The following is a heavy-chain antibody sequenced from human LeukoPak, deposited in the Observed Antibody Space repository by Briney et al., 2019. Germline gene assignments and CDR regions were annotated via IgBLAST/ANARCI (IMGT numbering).Heavy chain of an antibody. Sequence: SETLSLTCTVSGGSINNYYWSWIRRPPGKGLKWIGYICHSGSTNYNPSLKSRVTMSVDTSTNQFSLKLTSVTAADTAVYYCARGHSSWEYYFDYWGQGTLVTVSS. V-gene: IGHV4-59*01. J-gene: IGHJ4*02. D-gene: IGHD6-13*01. CDR2: ICHSGST. CDR1: GGSINNYY. CDR3: ARGHSSWEYYFDY.